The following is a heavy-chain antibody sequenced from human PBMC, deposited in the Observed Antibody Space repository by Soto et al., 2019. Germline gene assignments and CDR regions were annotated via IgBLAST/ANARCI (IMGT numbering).Heavy chain of an antibody. J-gene: IGHJ3*02. V-gene: IGHV4-30-2*01. Sequence: PSETLSLTCAVSGGSISSGGYSWSWIRQPPGKGLEWIGYIYHSGSTYYNPSLKSRVTISVDRSKNQFSLKLSSVTAADTAVYYCASYSGTRYAFAIWGQGTMVTV. CDR2: IYHSGST. CDR1: GGSISSGGYS. CDR3: ASYSGTRYAFAI. D-gene: IGHD1-26*01.